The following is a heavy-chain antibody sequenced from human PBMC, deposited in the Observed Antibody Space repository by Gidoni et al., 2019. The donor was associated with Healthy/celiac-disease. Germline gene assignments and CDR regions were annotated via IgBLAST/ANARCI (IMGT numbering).Heavy chain of an antibody. CDR1: GWSFSGYY. CDR2: INQSGST. D-gene: IGHD1-1*01. CDR3: ARGRGGKYGMDV. Sequence: QVPLQQWGAGLLKPSETLSLTCAVYGWSFSGYYWSWIRQPPGTGLGWSGEINQSGSTNYNPYLKRRVTISGDTSKNQFSLKLSSVTAADTAVYYCARGRGGKYGMDVWGQGTTVTVSS. J-gene: IGHJ6*02. V-gene: IGHV4-34*01.